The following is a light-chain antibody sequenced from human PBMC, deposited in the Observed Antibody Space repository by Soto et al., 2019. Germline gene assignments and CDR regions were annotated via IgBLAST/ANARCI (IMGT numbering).Light chain of an antibody. CDR3: SSYAGSNNL. CDR2: EVS. V-gene: IGLV2-8*01. Sequence: QSVLTQPPSASGSPGQSVTISCTGTSSDVGGYNSVSWYQQHPGKAPKLMIYEVSERPSGVPDRFSGSKSGNTASLTVSGLQAEDEAEYYCSSYAGSNNLFGGGTKLTVL. CDR1: SSDVGGYNS. J-gene: IGLJ2*01.